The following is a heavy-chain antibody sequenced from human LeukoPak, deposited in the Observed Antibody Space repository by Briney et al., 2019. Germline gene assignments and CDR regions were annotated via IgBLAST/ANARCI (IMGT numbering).Heavy chain of an antibody. CDR1: GGYISSYY. CDR3: ARVYYDSDGYNFDY. D-gene: IGHD3-22*01. CDR2: IYDSGST. Sequence: SETLSLTCTVSGGYISSYYWSWIRQPPGKGLEWIGYIYDSGSTNYNPSLKSRVTISLDTSKNRFSLKLSSVTAADTAVYYCARVYYDSDGYNFDYWGQGTLVTVSS. J-gene: IGHJ4*02. V-gene: IGHV4-59*01.